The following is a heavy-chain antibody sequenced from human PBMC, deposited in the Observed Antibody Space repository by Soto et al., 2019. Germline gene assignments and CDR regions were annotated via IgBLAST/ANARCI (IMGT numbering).Heavy chain of an antibody. CDR3: ARVISSAVAGTGAFYI. V-gene: IGHV1-69*01. D-gene: IGHD6-19*01. Sequence: QVQLVQSGAEVKKPGSSVKVSCKASGGTFSSYAISWVRQAPGQGLEWMGGIIPIFGTANYAQKFQGRVTITADESTRTAYMELSSLRSEDTAVYYCARVISSAVAGTGAFYIWGQGTMVTVSS. CDR2: IIPIFGTA. CDR1: GGTFSSYA. J-gene: IGHJ3*02.